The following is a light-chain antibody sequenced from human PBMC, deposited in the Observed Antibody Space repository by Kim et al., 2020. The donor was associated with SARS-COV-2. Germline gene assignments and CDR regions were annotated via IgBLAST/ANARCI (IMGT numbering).Light chain of an antibody. J-gene: IGKJ4*01. CDR1: QDITNY. CDR2: AAS. CDR3: QKYNSVPLT. V-gene: IGKV1-27*01. Sequence: ASVGDRVTITCRASQDITNYLAWYQQKPGKVPKLMIYAASTLQSGVPSRFSGSGSGTDFTLTISSLQPEDVATYYCQKYNSVPLTFGGGTKVDIK.